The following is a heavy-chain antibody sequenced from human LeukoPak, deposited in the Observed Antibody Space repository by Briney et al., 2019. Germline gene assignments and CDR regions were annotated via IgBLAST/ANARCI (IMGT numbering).Heavy chain of an antibody. CDR2: ISSSSSYI. CDR3: ARVVGGQGIALAGIFDY. D-gene: IGHD6-19*01. Sequence: EGSLRLSFAASAFSFSNYNMNWVRQAPGKGLEWVSSISSSSSYIYYADSVKGRFTISRDNAKNSLYLQMNSLRAEDTAVYYCARVVGGQGIALAGIFDYWGQGTLVTVSS. V-gene: IGHV3-21*01. CDR1: AFSFSNYN. J-gene: IGHJ4*02.